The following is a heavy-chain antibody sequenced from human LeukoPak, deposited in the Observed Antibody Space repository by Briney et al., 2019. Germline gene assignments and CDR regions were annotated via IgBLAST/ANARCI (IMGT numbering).Heavy chain of an antibody. CDR3: ARDTDVAGSSWNFDY. J-gene: IGHJ4*02. CDR2: ISYDGSNK. V-gene: IGHV3-30-3*01. D-gene: IGHD6-13*01. Sequence: GGSLRLSCAASGLTFSSYAMHWVRQAPGKGLEWVAVISYDGSNKYYADSVKGRFTISRDNSKNTLYLQMNSLRAEDTAVYYCARDTDVAGSSWNFDYWGQGTLVTVSS. CDR1: GLTFSSYA.